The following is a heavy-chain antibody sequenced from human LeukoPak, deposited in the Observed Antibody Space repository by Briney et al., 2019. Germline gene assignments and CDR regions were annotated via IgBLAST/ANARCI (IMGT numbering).Heavy chain of an antibody. V-gene: IGHV4-39*01. CDR3: ARSSSGSYNVDWFFDL. D-gene: IGHD1-26*01. Sequence: PSETLSLTCTVSGGSISSSNKYWGWIRQSPGKGLEWIGNFFYSGSTYYNPSLKSRVTISVDTSKNQFSLKLNSVTAADTALYYCARSSSGSYNVDWFFDLWGRGTLVTVSS. CDR2: FFYSGST. J-gene: IGHJ2*01. CDR1: GGSISSSNKY.